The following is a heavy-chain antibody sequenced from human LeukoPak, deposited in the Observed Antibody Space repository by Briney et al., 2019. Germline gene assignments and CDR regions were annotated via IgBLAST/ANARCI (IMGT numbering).Heavy chain of an antibody. V-gene: IGHV3-48*01. CDR3: ASDGYNYGDAFDI. CDR2: ISSSSSTI. J-gene: IGHJ3*02. CDR1: GFTFSSYS. Sequence: GGSLRLSCAASGFTFSSYSMNWVRQAPGKGLEWVSYISSSSSTIYYADSVKGRFTISRDNAKNSLYLQRNSLRAEDTAVYYCASDGYNYGDAFDIWGQGTMVTVSS. D-gene: IGHD5-18*01.